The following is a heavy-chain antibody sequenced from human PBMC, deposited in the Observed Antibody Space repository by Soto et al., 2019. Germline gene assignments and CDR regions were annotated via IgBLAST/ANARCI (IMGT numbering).Heavy chain of an antibody. CDR3: AAGAAARPSHSYYYGMDV. CDR2: IHYSGST. V-gene: IGHV4-59*01. Sequence: PSEPLSLTCTVSGDSSSGYYWSWIRQPPGKGLEWIGDIHYSGSTNYNPSLKSRVTILVDTSKTQFSLKLNSVTAADTAVYYCAAGAAARPSHSYYYGMDVWGQGTTVTVSS. D-gene: IGHD6-6*01. J-gene: IGHJ6*02. CDR1: GDSSSGYY.